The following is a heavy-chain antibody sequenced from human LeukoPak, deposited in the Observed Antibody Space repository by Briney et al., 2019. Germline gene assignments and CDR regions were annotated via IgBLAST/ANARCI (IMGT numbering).Heavy chain of an antibody. D-gene: IGHD6-13*01. CDR2: IRYDGSNK. Sequence: GGSLRLSCAASGFTFSSYGMHWVRQAPGKGLEWVAFIRYDGSNKYYADSVKGRFTISRDNSKNTLYLQMNSLRAEDTAVYYCAKRAREYSSSWYTFDYWGQGTLVTVSS. CDR3: AKRAREYSSSWYTFDY. V-gene: IGHV3-30*02. CDR1: GFTFSSYG. J-gene: IGHJ4*02.